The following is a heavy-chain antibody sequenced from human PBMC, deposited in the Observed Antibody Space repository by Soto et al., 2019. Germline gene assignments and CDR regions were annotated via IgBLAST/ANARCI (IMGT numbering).Heavy chain of an antibody. V-gene: IGHV4-4*07. CDR2: IYTSGTT. Sequence: SETLSLTCTVSGGSISNYYWTWIRQPAGKGLEWIGRIYTSGTTNYNPSLKSRVTMSVDTSKNQFSPKLSSVTAADTALYYCARQTTYSSSWYDYWGHGTLVTVSS. CDR3: ARQTTYSSSWYDY. D-gene: IGHD6-13*01. J-gene: IGHJ5*01. CDR1: GGSISNYY.